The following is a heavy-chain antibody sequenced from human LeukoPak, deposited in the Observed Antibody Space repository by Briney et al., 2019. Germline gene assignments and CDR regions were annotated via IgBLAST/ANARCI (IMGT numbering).Heavy chain of an antibody. J-gene: IGHJ4*02. CDR3: TRHVAYSGSYYTDY. CDR1: GCSFTSYW. V-gene: IGHV5-51*01. Sequence: GESLKISCKGSGCSFTSYWIGWVRQMPGKGLEWMGIIYPGDSDTRYSPSFQGQVTISADKSISTAYLQWSSLKASDTAMYYCTRHVAYSGSYYTDYWGQGTLVTVSS. CDR2: IYPGDSDT. D-gene: IGHD1-26*01.